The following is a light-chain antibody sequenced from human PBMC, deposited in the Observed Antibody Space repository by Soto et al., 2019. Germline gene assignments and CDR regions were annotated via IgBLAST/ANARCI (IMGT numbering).Light chain of an antibody. CDR1: QGIRND. CDR3: QQSYSSVRT. CDR2: AAS. Sequence: IQMTQSPSSLSASVVDRVTITCRASQGIRNDLGWYQQKPGKAPKLLINAASILQSGVPSRFSGSGSGTDFTLTISSLQPEDFATYYCQQSYSSVRTFGQGTKVDIK. J-gene: IGKJ1*01. V-gene: IGKV1-39*01.